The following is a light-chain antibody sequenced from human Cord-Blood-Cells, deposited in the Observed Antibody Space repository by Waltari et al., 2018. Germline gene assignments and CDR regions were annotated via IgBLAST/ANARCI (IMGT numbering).Light chain of an antibody. CDR2: LAS. Sequence: DIVMTQSPDSLAVFLGERATINCKSSQSVLYSSSNKNYLAWYQQKPGQPPKLLIYLASTRESGVPDRFSGSGSGTDFTLTISSRQAEDVAVYYCQQYYSTPLTFGGGTKVEIK. J-gene: IGKJ4*01. CDR1: QSVLYSSSNKNY. CDR3: QQYYSTPLT. V-gene: IGKV4-1*01.